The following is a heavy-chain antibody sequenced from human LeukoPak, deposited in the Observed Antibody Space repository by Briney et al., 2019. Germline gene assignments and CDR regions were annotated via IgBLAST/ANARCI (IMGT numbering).Heavy chain of an antibody. CDR2: INHGGST. D-gene: IGHD3-9*01. CDR1: GGSFSGYY. Sequence: PSETLSLTCAVYGGSFSGYYWSWIRQPPGKGLEWIGEINHGGSTNYNPSLKSRLTISVGTSKNQFSLKLSSVTAADTAVYYCAREGVYYDILAAYYRPYYFDFWGQGTLVTVYS. J-gene: IGHJ4*02. V-gene: IGHV4-34*01. CDR3: AREGVYYDILAAYYRPYYFDF.